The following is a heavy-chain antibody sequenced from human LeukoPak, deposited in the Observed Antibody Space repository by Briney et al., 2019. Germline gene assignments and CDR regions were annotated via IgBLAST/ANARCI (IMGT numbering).Heavy chain of an antibody. Sequence: PGGSLRLSCAASGFTFDDYTMHWVRQAPGKGLEWVSSISSSSSYIYYADSVKGRFTISRDNAKNSLFLQMDSLRAEDTAVYYCARAYCTSTSCYATAGFDYWGQGTLVTVPS. D-gene: IGHD2-2*01. CDR3: ARAYCTSTSCYATAGFDY. CDR2: ISSSSSYI. V-gene: IGHV3-21*01. CDR1: GFTFDDYT. J-gene: IGHJ4*02.